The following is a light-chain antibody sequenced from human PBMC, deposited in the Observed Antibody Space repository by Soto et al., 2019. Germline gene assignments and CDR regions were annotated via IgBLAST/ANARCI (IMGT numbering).Light chain of an antibody. V-gene: IGLV4-69*01. CDR2: LNSDGSH. CDR1: SGHSSYA. J-gene: IGLJ3*02. CDR3: QTWGTGFWV. Sequence: QLVLTQSPSASASLGASVKLTCTLSSGHSSYAIAWHQQQPAKGPRYLMKLNSDGSHSKGDAIPDRFSGSSSGAERYLTISSLQSEDEADYYCQTWGTGFWVFGGGTKLTVL.